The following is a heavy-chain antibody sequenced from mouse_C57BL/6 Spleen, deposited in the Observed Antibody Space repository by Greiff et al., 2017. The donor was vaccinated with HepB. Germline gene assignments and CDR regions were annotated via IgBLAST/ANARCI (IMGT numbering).Heavy chain of an antibody. CDR3: TRDRKNYSNYVYYAMDY. J-gene: IGHJ4*01. CDR1: GFTFSSYA. D-gene: IGHD2-5*01. CDR2: ISSGGDYI. V-gene: IGHV5-9-1*02. Sequence: EVKLVESGEGLVKPGGSLKLSCAASGFTFSSYAMSWVRQTPEKRLEWVAYISSGGDYIYYADTVKGRFTISRDNARNTLYLQMSSLKSEDTAMDYWTRDRKNYSNYVYYAMDYWGQGTSVTVSS.